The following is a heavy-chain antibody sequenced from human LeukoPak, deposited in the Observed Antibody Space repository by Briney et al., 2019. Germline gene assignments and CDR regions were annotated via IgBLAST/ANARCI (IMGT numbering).Heavy chain of an antibody. CDR1: GFAFSSFA. CDR2: ISYDGIIE. CDR3: AKPYYYGSGSPLDY. Sequence: GGSLRLSCAASGFAFSSFAMHWVRQAPGKGLEWVSLISYDGIIEDYSDSVKGRFTISRDNFKNTLYLQMNSLRAEDTAVYYCAKPYYYGSGSPLDYWGQGTLVTVSS. J-gene: IGHJ4*02. V-gene: IGHV3-30*04. D-gene: IGHD3-10*01.